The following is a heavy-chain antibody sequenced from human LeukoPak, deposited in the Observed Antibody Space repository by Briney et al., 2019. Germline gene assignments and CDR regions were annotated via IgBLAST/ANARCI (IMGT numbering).Heavy chain of an antibody. J-gene: IGHJ3*01. CDR2: VKADGSDK. V-gene: IGHV3-7*01. CDR1: GFTFSSYW. D-gene: IGHD6-13*01. Sequence: GGSLRLSCAASGFTFSSYWMSWVRQAPGKGLEWVADVKADGSDKQYVDSVKGRFSISRDNAKNLLYLQMNSLRVEDTAVYYCARDTSTATSTWGAFDVWGQGTMVTVSS. CDR3: ARDTSTATSTWGAFDV.